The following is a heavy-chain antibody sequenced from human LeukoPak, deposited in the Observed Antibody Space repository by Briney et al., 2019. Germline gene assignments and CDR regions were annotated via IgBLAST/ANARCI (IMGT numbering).Heavy chain of an antibody. D-gene: IGHD6-19*01. CDR3: AKDGPEQWLIVTPDY. V-gene: IGHV3-30*18. CDR1: GFTFSSYG. CDR2: ISYDGSDK. J-gene: IGHJ4*02. Sequence: GALRLSCAASGFTFSSYGMHWVRQAPGKGLEWVAVISYDGSDKYYADSVKGRFTISRDNSKNTLYLQMNSLRAEDTAVYYCAKDGPEQWLIVTPDYWGQGTLVTVSS.